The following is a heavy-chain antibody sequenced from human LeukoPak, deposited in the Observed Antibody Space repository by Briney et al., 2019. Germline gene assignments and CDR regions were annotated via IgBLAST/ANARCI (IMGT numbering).Heavy chain of an antibody. CDR3: AKDIERMGGYGMDV. J-gene: IGHJ6*02. V-gene: IGHV3-43*02. CDR1: GFTFDDYA. D-gene: IGHD3-16*01. Sequence: GGSLRLSCAASGFTFDDYAMHWVRQAPGKGLEWVSLISGDGGSTYYADSVKGRFTISRDNSKNSLYLQMNRLRPEDTALYHCAKDIERMGGYGMDVWSQGTTVTVSS. CDR2: ISGDGGST.